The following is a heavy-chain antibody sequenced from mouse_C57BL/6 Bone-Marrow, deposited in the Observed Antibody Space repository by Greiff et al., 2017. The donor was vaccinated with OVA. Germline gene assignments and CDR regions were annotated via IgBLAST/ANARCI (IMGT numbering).Heavy chain of an antibody. D-gene: IGHD2-2*01. CDR3: AREKYGYDVGGLMDY. CDR2: INPYNGGT. CDR1: GYTFTDYY. J-gene: IGHJ4*01. Sequence: EVQLQQSGPVLVKPGASVKMSCKASGYTFTDYYMNWVKQSHGKSLEWIGVINPYNGGTSYNQKFKGKATLTVDKSSSTAYMELNSLTSEDSAVYYCAREKYGYDVGGLMDYWGQGTSVTVSS. V-gene: IGHV1-19*01.